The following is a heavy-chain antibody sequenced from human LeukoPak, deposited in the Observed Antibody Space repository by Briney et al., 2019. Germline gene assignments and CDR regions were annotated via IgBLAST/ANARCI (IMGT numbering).Heavy chain of an antibody. V-gene: IGHV3-23*01. D-gene: IGHD2-2*01. Sequence: PGGSLRLSCAASGFTFSSYAMSWVRQAPGKGLEWVSAISCSGGSTYYADSVKGRFTISRDNSKNTLYLQMNSLRAEDTAEYYCAKDGETYCSSTSCKPDYWGQGTLVTVSS. J-gene: IGHJ4*02. CDR1: GFTFSSYA. CDR2: ISCSGGST. CDR3: AKDGETYCSSTSCKPDY.